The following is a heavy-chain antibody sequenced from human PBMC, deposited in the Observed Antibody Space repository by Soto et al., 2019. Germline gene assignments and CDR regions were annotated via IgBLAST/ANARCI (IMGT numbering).Heavy chain of an antibody. CDR1: GFIFSNYG. D-gene: IGHD3-10*02. Sequence: QVQLVESGGGVVQPGRSLRPSCVGSGFIFSNYGMHWVRQAPGKGLEWVAFISYDGSDILYADSVKGRFTISRDNSKSTLFLHMNRPTAEDTAIYFCAIVRVADSALDHWGQGTLVTVSS. V-gene: IGHV3-30*06. CDR3: AIVRVADSALDH. J-gene: IGHJ4*02. CDR2: ISYDGSDI.